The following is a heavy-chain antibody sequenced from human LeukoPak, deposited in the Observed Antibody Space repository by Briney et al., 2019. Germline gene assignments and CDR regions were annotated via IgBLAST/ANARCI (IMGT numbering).Heavy chain of an antibody. V-gene: IGHV4-38-2*02. Sequence: KTSETLSLTCTVPGYSISSGYYWGWIRQPPGKGLEWIGSIYHSGSTYYNPSLKSRVTISVDTSKNQFSLKLSSVTAADTAVYYCARDVAEWARGSYYYMDVWGKGTTVTVSS. D-gene: IGHD3-3*01. CDR2: IYHSGST. CDR1: GYSISSGYY. J-gene: IGHJ6*03. CDR3: ARDVAEWARGSYYYMDV.